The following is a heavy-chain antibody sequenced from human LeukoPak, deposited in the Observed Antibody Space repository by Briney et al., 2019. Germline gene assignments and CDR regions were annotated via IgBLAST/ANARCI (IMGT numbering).Heavy chain of an antibody. Sequence: GESLQISCKGSGYSFTSYWVGRGRRMPGKDLEGMGIIYLGDSDTRYSPSFQGQVTISADKSINTVYLQWSSLKASDTAMYYCARHSRGAGDGFDYWGQGTLVTVSS. J-gene: IGHJ4*02. CDR2: IYLGDSDT. V-gene: IGHV5-51*01. CDR3: ARHSRGAGDGFDY. D-gene: IGHD2-21*02. CDR1: GYSFTSYW.